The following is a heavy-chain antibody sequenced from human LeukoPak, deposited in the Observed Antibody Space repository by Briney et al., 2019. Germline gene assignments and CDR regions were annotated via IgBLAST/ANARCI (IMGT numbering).Heavy chain of an antibody. CDR1: GFTFGDYA. Sequence: GGSLRLSCTASGFTFGDYAISWVRQAPGKGLEWVGFIRSKAYGGTTEYAASVKGRFTISRDDSKSIAYLQMNSLKTEDTAVYYCTRGKQWLPFDYWGQGTLVTVSS. CDR2: IRSKAYGGTT. V-gene: IGHV3-49*04. D-gene: IGHD6-19*01. J-gene: IGHJ4*02. CDR3: TRGKQWLPFDY.